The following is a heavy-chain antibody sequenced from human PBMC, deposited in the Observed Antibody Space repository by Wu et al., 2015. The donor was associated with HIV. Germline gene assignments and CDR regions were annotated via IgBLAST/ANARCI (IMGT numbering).Heavy chain of an antibody. J-gene: IGHJ4*02. V-gene: IGHV1-2*02. CDR3: TRGAPTFFVNINEVTGYQGLGGY. CDR2: VNPNSGDA. Sequence: QVQLVQSGAEVKKPGASVNVSCKASGYTFTGYFLHWVRQAPGQGPEWMGWVNPNSGDATYAQKYQDRVTMTTDTSIRTAYMKLRSLRSDDTAVYYCTRGAPTFFVNINEVTGYQGLGGYWGQGTLVTVSS. D-gene: IGHD2/OR15-2a*01. CDR1: GYTFTGYF.